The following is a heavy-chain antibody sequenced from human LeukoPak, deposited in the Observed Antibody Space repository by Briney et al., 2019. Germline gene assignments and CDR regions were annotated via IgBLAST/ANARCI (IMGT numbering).Heavy chain of an antibody. J-gene: IGHJ4*02. CDR2: IYYSGST. CDR1: GGSISSGGYY. D-gene: IGHD4-17*01. V-gene: IGHV4-39*07. CDR3: ARVDYGDSGMQLDY. Sequence: SQTLSLTCTVSGGSISSGGYYWSWIRQPPGKGLEWIGSIYYSGSTYYNPSLKSRVTISVDTSKNQFSLKLSSVTAADTAVYYCARVDYGDSGMQLDYWGQGTLVTVSS.